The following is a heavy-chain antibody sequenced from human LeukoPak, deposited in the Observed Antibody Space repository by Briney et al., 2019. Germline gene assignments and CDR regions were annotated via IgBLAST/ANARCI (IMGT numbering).Heavy chain of an antibody. V-gene: IGHV3-30-3*01. CDR3: ATDRATQYFDY. Sequence: GGSLRLSCVASGFSFSSYSIHWVRRVPGKGLEWVAVMSVNGINKYYADSVRGRFTVSRDISKNTQFLQMNSLRFEDTAVYYCATDRATQYFDYWGQGTLVSVSS. CDR2: MSVNGINK. CDR1: GFSFSSYS. J-gene: IGHJ4*02. D-gene: IGHD2-15*01.